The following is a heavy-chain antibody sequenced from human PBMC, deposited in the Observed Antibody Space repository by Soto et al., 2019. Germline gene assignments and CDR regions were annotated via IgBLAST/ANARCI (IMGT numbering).Heavy chain of an antibody. J-gene: IGHJ6*02. CDR2: ISFDGGDE. CDR3: AKDGAPRQWFMDV. D-gene: IGHD3-22*01. Sequence: QVSLEESGGGVVQPGRSQRLSCVASGFIFSGSAMHWVRQAPGKGLEWVAVISFDGGDEHYADSVKGRFTISRDNSKNTLHLQMNSLRAEDTAVYYCAKDGAPRQWFMDVWGQGTTVTVSS. V-gene: IGHV3-30-3*01. CDR1: GFIFSGSA.